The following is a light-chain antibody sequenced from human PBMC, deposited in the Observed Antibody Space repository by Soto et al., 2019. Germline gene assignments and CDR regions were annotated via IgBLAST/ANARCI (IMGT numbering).Light chain of an antibody. Sequence: DIQLTQSPSFLSASVGDRVTITCRASQGISSYLAWYQQKPGKAPKLLIYAASTLRSGVPSRFSGSGSGTEFTLTISSLQHEDVATYYCQQLNSYPRLTFGAGTKVDIK. CDR1: QGISSY. CDR2: AAS. CDR3: QQLNSYPRLT. J-gene: IGKJ4*01. V-gene: IGKV1-9*01.